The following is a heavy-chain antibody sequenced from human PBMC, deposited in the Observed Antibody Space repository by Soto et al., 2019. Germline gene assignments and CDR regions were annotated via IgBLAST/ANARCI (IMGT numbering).Heavy chain of an antibody. Sequence: SVKVCWKSSGYAFSYFGINCLRQASGQGPEWMGWMNAKSGDTFFPQRFKGKFNMTWDTSLSTAYLELGSFTSDYTAIYYCARGNPFNYAGFDVWGQGTTVTVSS. D-gene: IGHD3-16*01. J-gene: IGHJ6*02. CDR2: MNAKSGDT. CDR3: ARGNPFNYAGFDV. CDR1: GYAFSYFG. V-gene: IGHV1-8*01.